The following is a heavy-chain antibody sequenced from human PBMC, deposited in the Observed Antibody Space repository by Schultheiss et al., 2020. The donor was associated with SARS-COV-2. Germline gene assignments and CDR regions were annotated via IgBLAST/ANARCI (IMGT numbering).Heavy chain of an antibody. CDR3: ARDGDSSSWYHRGTRGGGY. Sequence: GGSLRLSCAASGFTFSSYEMNWVRQAPGQGLDWVSYISSSSSTIYYADSVKGRFTISRDNAKNSLYLQMNSLRDEDTAVYYCARDGDSSSWYHRGTRGGGYWGQGTLVTVSS. D-gene: IGHD6-13*01. V-gene: IGHV3-48*02. CDR1: GFTFSSYE. CDR2: ISSSSSTI. J-gene: IGHJ4*02.